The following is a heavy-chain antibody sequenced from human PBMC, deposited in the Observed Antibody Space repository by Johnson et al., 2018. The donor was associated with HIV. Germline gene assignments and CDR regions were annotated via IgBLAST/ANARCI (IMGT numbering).Heavy chain of an antibody. CDR1: GFRFSNAW. V-gene: IGHV3-66*01. Sequence: MLLVESGGGLVKPGGSLRLSCTASGFRFSNAWMGWVRRAPGKGLEWVSVIFSVGNTYYADSVKGRLTISRDNAKNSLYLQMNSLRVEDTALYYCARVIGYDNNGKAVDVWGQGTMVTVSS. J-gene: IGHJ3*01. CDR3: ARVIGYDNNGKAVDV. CDR2: IFSVGNT. D-gene: IGHD3-22*01.